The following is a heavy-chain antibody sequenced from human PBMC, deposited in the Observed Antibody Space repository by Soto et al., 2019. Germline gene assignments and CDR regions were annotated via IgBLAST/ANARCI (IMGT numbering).Heavy chain of an antibody. CDR2: IYKSATT. CDR3: ARGRYCLTGRCFPNWFDS. CDR1: GDSISTVDYF. D-gene: IGHD2-15*01. J-gene: IGHJ5*01. Sequence: QVQLLESGPGLVKPSQTLSLTCSVSGDSISTVDYFWAWIRQPPGQALEYIGYIYKSATTYYNPSCGSRVAISLDTSKSQFSLNVTSVTAADTAVYFCARGRYCLTGRCFPNWFDSWGQGTLVTVSS. V-gene: IGHV4-30-4*01.